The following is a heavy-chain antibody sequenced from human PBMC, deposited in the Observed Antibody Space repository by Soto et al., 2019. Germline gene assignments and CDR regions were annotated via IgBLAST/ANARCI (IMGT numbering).Heavy chain of an antibody. CDR1: GGSISSGDYY. CDR2: IYYSGST. CDR3: ATYYYDSSGYPPLFDY. Sequence: SETLSLTCTVSGGSISSGDYYWSWIRQPPGKGLEWIGYIYYSGSTYYNPSLKSRVTISVDTSKNQFSLKLSSVTAADMAVYYCATYYYDSSGYPPLFDYWGQGTLVTVSS. V-gene: IGHV4-30-4*01. D-gene: IGHD3-22*01. J-gene: IGHJ4*02.